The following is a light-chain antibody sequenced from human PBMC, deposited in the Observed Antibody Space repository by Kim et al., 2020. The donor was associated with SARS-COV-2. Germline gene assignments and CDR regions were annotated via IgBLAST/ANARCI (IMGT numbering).Light chain of an antibody. J-gene: IGLJ3*02. V-gene: IGLV2-14*03. CDR1: KSDIGDYNY. Sequence: QSALTQPASVSGSPGQSITISCTGTKSDIGDYNYVSWYQQHPGEAPKLIIYDVTDRPSGLSDRFSGSKSASTASLTISGLQAEDEADYFCSSYSSSSTLVFGGGTKVTVL. CDR2: DVT. CDR3: SSYSSSSTLV.